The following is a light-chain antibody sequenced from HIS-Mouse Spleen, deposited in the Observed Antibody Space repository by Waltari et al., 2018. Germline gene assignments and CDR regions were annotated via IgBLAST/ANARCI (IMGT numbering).Light chain of an antibody. CDR2: AAS. CDR3: QQYNNWPQT. V-gene: IGKV1-9*01. Sequence: DIQLTQSPSFLSASVGDRVTITCRASQGISSYLAWYQQKPGKAPKLLIYAASTLQSGVPSRFSGSGSGTEFTLTISSLQPEDFATYYCQQYNNWPQTFGQGTKLEIK. CDR1: QGISSY. J-gene: IGKJ2*01.